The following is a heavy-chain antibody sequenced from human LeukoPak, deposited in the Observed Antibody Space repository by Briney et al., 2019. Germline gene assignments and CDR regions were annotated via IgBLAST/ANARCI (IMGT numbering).Heavy chain of an antibody. D-gene: IGHD5-12*01. CDR1: GYTLTELS. CDR3: ATLGSGYDSRYFDY. Sequence: ASVKVSCKVSGYTLTELSMHWVRQAPGKGLEWMGGFDPEDGETIYAQKFQGRVTMTEDTSTDTAYMELSSLRSEDTAVYYCATLGSGYDSRYFDYWGQGTLVTVSS. J-gene: IGHJ4*02. V-gene: IGHV1-24*01. CDR2: FDPEDGET.